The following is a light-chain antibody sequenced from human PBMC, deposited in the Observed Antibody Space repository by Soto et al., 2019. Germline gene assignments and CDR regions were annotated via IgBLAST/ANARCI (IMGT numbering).Light chain of an antibody. CDR3: QSYDSSLSGFRV. J-gene: IGLJ3*02. V-gene: IGLV1-40*01. CDR2: GNS. Sequence: QSVLTQPPSVSGAPGQRVTISCTGSSSNIGAGYDVHWYQQLPGTAPKLLIYGNSNRPSGVPDRFSGSKSGTSASLAITGLQAEDEADYSCQSYDSSLSGFRVFGGGTQLT. CDR1: SSNIGAGYD.